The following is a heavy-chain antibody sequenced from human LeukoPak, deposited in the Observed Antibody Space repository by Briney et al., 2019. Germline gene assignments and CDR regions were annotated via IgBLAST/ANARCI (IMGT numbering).Heavy chain of an antibody. D-gene: IGHD3-16*02. CDR3: ARVSLRLSPKGWFDP. CDR1: GFTFSSYA. J-gene: IGHJ5*02. CDR2: IIVSGGST. V-gene: IGHV3-23*01. Sequence: GGSLRLSCAASGFTFSSYAMSWVRQAPGKGLEWVSSIIVSGGSTYYADSVKGRFTISRDNSKNTLYLQMNSLRAEDTAVYYCARVSLRLSPKGWFDPWGQGTLVTVSS.